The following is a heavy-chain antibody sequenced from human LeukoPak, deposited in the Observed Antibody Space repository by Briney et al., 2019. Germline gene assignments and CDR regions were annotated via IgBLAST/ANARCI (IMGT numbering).Heavy chain of an antibody. V-gene: IGHV3-66*01. D-gene: IGHD6-25*01. CDR2: IYSGAET. Sequence: GGSLGLSCTASGFTVSNTYMSWVRQAPGKGLEWVSIIYSGAETYHSDSVKGRFTISRDNSENTLYLQMDSLRAEDTAVYYCALIRGSGFPLSYWGQGTLVTVSS. J-gene: IGHJ4*02. CDR3: ALIRGSGFPLSY. CDR1: GFTVSNTY.